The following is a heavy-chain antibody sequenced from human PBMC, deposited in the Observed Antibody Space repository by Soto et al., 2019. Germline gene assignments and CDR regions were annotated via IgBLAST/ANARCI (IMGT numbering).Heavy chain of an antibody. D-gene: IGHD2-21*02. J-gene: IGHJ4*02. Sequence: EVQLLESGGGLAQPGGSLRLSCAASAFTFSSYAMSWVRQAPGKGLEWVSAVSGSGDSTYYADSVKGLFTISRDNSKNTLYLQMNSLRAEDTAVYYCAKGRASDCPGCTQDYWGQGTLVTVSS. CDR3: AKGRASDCPGCTQDY. CDR1: AFTFSSYA. V-gene: IGHV3-23*01. CDR2: VSGSGDST.